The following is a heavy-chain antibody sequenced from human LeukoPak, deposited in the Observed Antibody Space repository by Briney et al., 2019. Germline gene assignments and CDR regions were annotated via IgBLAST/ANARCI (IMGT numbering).Heavy chain of an antibody. CDR1: GDSISSGNY. CDR2: IFRTGST. Sequence: PSETLSLTCTVSGDSISSGNYWGWIRQPPGKGLEWIGSIFRTGSTYFNLSLKSRVTISVDTSKNQFSLRLSSVTAADTAVYYCARDVVRGVIIKWFDPWGQGTLVTVSS. CDR3: ARDVVRGVIIKWFDP. J-gene: IGHJ5*02. D-gene: IGHD3-10*01. V-gene: IGHV4-38-2*02.